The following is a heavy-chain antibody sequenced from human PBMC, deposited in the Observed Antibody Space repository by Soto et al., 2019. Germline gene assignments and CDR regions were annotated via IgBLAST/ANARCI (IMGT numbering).Heavy chain of an antibody. J-gene: IGHJ4*02. CDR3: ARDLYYGSGIYYTRLDY. D-gene: IGHD3-10*01. CDR1: GGTFSSYT. CDR2: IIPILGIA. V-gene: IGHV1-69*04. Sequence: GASVKVSWKASGGTFSSYTISWVRQAPGQGLEWMGRIIPILGIANYAQKFQGRVTITADKSTSTAYMELSSLRSEDTAVYYCARDLYYGSGIYYTRLDYWGQGTLVTVSS.